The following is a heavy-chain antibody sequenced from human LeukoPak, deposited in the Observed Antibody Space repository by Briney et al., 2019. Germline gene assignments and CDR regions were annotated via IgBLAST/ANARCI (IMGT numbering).Heavy chain of an antibody. Sequence: GRSLRLSCAASGFTFSSYGMHWVRQAPGKGLEWVAVISYDGSNKYYGDSVKGRFTISRDNSKNTLYLQMNSLRVEDTAVYHCAKENYAGWLQPDYWGQGTLVTVSS. J-gene: IGHJ4*02. CDR2: ISYDGSNK. V-gene: IGHV3-30*18. CDR1: GFTFSSYG. D-gene: IGHD5-24*01. CDR3: AKENYAGWLQPDY.